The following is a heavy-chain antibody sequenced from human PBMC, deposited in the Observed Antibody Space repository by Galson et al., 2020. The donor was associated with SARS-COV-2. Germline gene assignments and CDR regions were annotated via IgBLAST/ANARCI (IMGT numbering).Heavy chain of an antibody. CDR1: SGSISGYY. CDR3: ARGEGEAAMPAFFDP. Sequence: ASETLSLTCTVSSGSISGYYWSWIRQSPGKGLEWIGHIHFSGVTKYNPSLKSRLTISVDKSKNQFSLTLTSVTAADTAVYYCARGEGEAAMPAFFDPWGQGTLVTVSS. J-gene: IGHJ5*02. CDR2: IHFSGVT. V-gene: IGHV4-59*01. D-gene: IGHD2-2*01.